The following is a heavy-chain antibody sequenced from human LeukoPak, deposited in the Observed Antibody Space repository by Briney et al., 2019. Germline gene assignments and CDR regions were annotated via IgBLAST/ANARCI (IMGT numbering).Heavy chain of an antibody. J-gene: IGHJ4*02. CDR2: IYSGGST. Sequence: PGGSLRLSCAASGFTVSSNYMSWVRQAPGKGLGWVSVIYSGGSTYYADSMKGRFTISRDNSKNTLYLQMNSLRAEDTAVYYCATGYNYGPVEYWGQGTLVTVSS. D-gene: IGHD5-18*01. CDR3: ATGYNYGPVEY. V-gene: IGHV3-53*01. CDR1: GFTVSSNY.